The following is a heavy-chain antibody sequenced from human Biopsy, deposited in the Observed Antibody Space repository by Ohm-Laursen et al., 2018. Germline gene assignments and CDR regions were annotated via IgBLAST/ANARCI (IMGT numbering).Heavy chain of an antibody. CDR2: FRFEDRT. J-gene: IGHJ4*02. CDR3: ALGGGSYVNFDY. D-gene: IGHD1-26*01. Sequence: SETLSLTWAVSGGSIRNYFWTWIRQPPGKGLEWIGYFRFEDRTSYNSSLKSRVTISADTSKNQFSLRLSSVTAADTAVYYCALGGGSYVNFDYWGQGTLVTVSS. CDR1: GGSIRNYF. V-gene: IGHV4-59*01.